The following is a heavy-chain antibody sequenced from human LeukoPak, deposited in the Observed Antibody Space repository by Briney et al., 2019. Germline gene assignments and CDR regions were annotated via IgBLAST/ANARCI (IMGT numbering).Heavy chain of an antibody. Sequence: GSLELSFAASGFHLSSNYMRWVRPAPGKGLEGGSVIYSGGSTYYADSVKGRFTISRDNSKNTLYFQMNSLRAEDTAVYYCARPRIAVAGTDYYYGMDVWGQGTTVTVSS. CDR3: ARPRIAVAGTDYYYGMDV. CDR2: IYSGGST. V-gene: IGHV3-53*01. D-gene: IGHD6-19*01. CDR1: GFHLSSNY. J-gene: IGHJ6*02.